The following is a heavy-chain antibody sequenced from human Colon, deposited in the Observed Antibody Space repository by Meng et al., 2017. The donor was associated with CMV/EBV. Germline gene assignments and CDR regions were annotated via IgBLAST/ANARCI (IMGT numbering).Heavy chain of an antibody. CDR3: ARDGIQLWGTYGMDV. CDR1: GYTFTSYD. V-gene: IGHV1-8*03. Sequence: ASVKVSCKASGYTFTSYDINWVRQATGQGLEWMGWMNPNSGNTGYAQKFQGRVTITRNTSISTAYMELSSLRSEDTAVYYCARDGIQLWGTYGMDVWGQGTTVTVSS. J-gene: IGHJ6*02. CDR2: MNPNSGNT. D-gene: IGHD5-18*01.